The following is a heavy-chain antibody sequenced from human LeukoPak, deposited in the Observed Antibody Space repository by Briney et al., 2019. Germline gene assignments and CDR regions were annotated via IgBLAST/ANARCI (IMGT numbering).Heavy chain of an antibody. Sequence: APVKVSCKASGYTFTGYYMHWVRQAPGQGLEWMGWINPNSGGTNYAQKFQGRVTMTRDTSISTAYMELSRLRSDDTAVYYCARGEATRSLTRAPRPFDIWGQGTMVTVSS. V-gene: IGHV1-2*02. D-gene: IGHD1-14*01. CDR2: INPNSGGT. CDR3: ARGEATRSLTRAPRPFDI. CDR1: GYTFTGYY. J-gene: IGHJ3*02.